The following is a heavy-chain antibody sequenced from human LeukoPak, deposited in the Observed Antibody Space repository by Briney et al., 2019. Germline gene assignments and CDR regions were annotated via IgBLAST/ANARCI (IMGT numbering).Heavy chain of an antibody. Sequence: GGSLRLSCAASGFTFSSYAMHWVRQAPGKGLEWVAVISYDGSNKYYADSVKGRFTISRDNSKNTLYLQMNSLRAEDTAVYYCARAVYFDWLSPSDYWGQGTLVTVSS. D-gene: IGHD3-9*01. V-gene: IGHV3-30*04. CDR2: ISYDGSNK. CDR3: ARAVYFDWLSPSDY. J-gene: IGHJ4*02. CDR1: GFTFSSYA.